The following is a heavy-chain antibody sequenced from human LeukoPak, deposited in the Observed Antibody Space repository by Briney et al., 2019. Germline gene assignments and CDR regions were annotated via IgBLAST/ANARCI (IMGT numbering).Heavy chain of an antibody. CDR2: IRYDGSNK. CDR1: GFTFSSYG. CDR3: AKADSSGYDY. D-gene: IGHD3-22*01. J-gene: IGHJ4*02. V-gene: IGHV3-30*02. Sequence: GGSLRLSCAASGFTFSSYGMHWVRQAPGRGLEWVAFIRYDGSNKYYADSVKGRFTISRDNAKNSLYLQMNSLRAEDTALYYCAKADSSGYDYWGQGTLVTVSS.